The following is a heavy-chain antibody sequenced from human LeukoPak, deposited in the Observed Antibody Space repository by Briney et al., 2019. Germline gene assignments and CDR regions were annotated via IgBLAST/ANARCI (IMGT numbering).Heavy chain of an antibody. CDR1: GFTFSSYS. CDR2: ISSSSSYI. Sequence: GGSLRLSCAASGFTFSSYSMNWVRQAPGKGLEWVSSISSSSSYIYYADSVKGRFTISRDNAKNSLYLQMNNLRAEDTAVYYCARDSLAVAKPFDYWGQGTLVTVSS. CDR3: ARDSLAVAKPFDY. J-gene: IGHJ4*02. D-gene: IGHD6-19*01. V-gene: IGHV3-21*01.